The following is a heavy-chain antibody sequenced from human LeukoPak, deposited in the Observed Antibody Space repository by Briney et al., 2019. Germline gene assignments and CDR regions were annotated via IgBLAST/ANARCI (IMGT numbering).Heavy chain of an antibody. V-gene: IGHV3-48*03. D-gene: IGHD3-9*01. CDR3: ARDPLGYDILTGYTPRYFDY. CDR2: ISSSGGTI. CDR1: GFTFSSYE. Sequence: LPGGSLRLSCAASGFTFSSYEMNWVRQAPGKGLEWVSYISSSGGTIYYADSVKGRFTISRDNAKNSLYLQMNSLRAEDTAVYYCARDPLGYDILTGYTPRYFDYWGQGTLVTVSS. J-gene: IGHJ4*02.